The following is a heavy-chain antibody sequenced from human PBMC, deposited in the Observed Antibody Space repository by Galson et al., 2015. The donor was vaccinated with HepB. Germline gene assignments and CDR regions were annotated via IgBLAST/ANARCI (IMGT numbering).Heavy chain of an antibody. Sequence: SLRLSCAASGFTFSHAWMTWVRQAPGKGLECVGLIKNKIDGGTTDYAAPVKGRFTISRDDSKNTLYLQMNSLKTEDTAVYYCCRMNDRDAFDVWGQGTMVTVSS. J-gene: IGHJ3*01. CDR1: GFTFSHAW. CDR2: IKNKIDGGTT. V-gene: IGHV3-15*01. CDR3: CRMNDRDAFDV. D-gene: IGHD2-15*01.